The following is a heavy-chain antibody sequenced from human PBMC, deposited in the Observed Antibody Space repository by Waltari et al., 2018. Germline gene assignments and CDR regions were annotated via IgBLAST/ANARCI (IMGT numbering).Heavy chain of an antibody. J-gene: IGHJ4*02. CDR2: ISYDGSNK. CDR1: DFTFSSYG. Sequence: QVQLVESGGGVVQPGRSLRLSCAASDFTFSSYGMPWVRQAPGKGLEWVAVISYDGSNKYYADSVKGRFTISRDNSKNTLYLEMNSVKTEDMAVYYCAKDGSRSSYYFDYWGQGTLVTVSS. V-gene: IGHV3-30*18. D-gene: IGHD6-6*01. CDR3: AKDGSRSSYYFDY.